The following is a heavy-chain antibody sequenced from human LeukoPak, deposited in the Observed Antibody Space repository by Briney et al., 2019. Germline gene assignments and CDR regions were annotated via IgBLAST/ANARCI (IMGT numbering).Heavy chain of an antibody. V-gene: IGHV5-51*01. Sequence: GESLQISRKGSGYSFTSYWIAWVRQMPGKGLEWMGIIYPGDSDTRYSPSFQGQVTISVDKSVSAAYLQWSSLKASDTAMYYCASPPTRECSSISCPLSYWGQGTLVTVSS. CDR3: ASPPTRECSSISCPLSY. CDR2: IYPGDSDT. J-gene: IGHJ4*02. D-gene: IGHD2-2*01. CDR1: GYSFTSYW.